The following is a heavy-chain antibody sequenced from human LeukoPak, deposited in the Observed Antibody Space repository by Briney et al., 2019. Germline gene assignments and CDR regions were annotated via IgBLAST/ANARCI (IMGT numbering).Heavy chain of an antibody. Sequence: ASVKVSCKVSGYTLTELSMHWVRQAPGKGLEWMGGFDPEDGETIYAQKFQGRVTMTEDTSTDTAYMELSSLRSEDTAVYYCATDAQNNDAFDIWGQGTMVTVSS. D-gene: IGHD1/OR15-1a*01. CDR3: ATDAQNNDAFDI. J-gene: IGHJ3*02. CDR1: GYTLTELS. CDR2: FDPEDGET. V-gene: IGHV1-24*01.